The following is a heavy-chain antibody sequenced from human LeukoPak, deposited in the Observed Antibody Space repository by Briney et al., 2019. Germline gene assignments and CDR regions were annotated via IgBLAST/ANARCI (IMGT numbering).Heavy chain of an antibody. CDR1: GLTLTDHY. J-gene: IGHJ4*02. CDR2: ISAYNGNT. CDR3: ARDQAFGGVIALDY. D-gene: IGHD3-16*02. V-gene: IGHV1-18*04. Sequence: ASVTVSRKASGLTLTDHYLHWVRQAPGQGLEWMGWISAYNGNTNYAQKLQGRVTMTTDTSTSTAYMELRSLRSDDTAVYYCARDQAFGGVIALDYWGQGTLVTVSS.